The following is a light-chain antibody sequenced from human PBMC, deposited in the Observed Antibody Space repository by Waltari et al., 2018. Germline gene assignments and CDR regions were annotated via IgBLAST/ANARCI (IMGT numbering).Light chain of an antibody. V-gene: IGLV1-44*01. CDR2: TNN. CDR3: AAWDDSLNGWV. CDR1: TSNIGSNR. J-gene: IGLJ3*02. Sequence: QSVLTQPPSASVTPGQRVTISCSGRTSNIGSNRVTWYQQLPGTAPNLLIYTNNQRPSGVPDRFSGSKSGTSATLAIGGLRSADEADYYCAAWDDSLNGWVFGGGTKLTVL.